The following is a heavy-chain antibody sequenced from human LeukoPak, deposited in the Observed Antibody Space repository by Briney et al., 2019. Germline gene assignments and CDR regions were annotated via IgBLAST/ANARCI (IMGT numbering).Heavy chain of an antibody. CDR2: IYNSGNT. CDR3: ARSSTTVTTRFFDL. D-gene: IGHD4-17*01. V-gene: IGHV4-39*07. J-gene: IGHJ2*01. Sequence: SETLSLTCTVSGDSIRRSRYYWGWVRQPPGKGLEWIGSIYNSGNTYYNPSLKSRLTISVDTSKNQISLKLSSVTAADTAVYYCARSSTTVTTRFFDLWGRGTLVSVSS. CDR1: GDSIRRSRYY.